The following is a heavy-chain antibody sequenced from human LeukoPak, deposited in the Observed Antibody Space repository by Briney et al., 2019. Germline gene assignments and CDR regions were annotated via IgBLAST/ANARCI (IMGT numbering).Heavy chain of an antibody. D-gene: IGHD4-17*01. Sequence: SVKVSCKASGGTFSSYAISWVRQAPGQGLEWMGGIIPIFGTANYAQKFQGRVTITADKSTSTAYMELSSLRSEDTAVYYCAREGVFYGALGDAFDIWGQGTMVTVSS. CDR3: AREGVFYGALGDAFDI. CDR1: GGTFSSYA. J-gene: IGHJ3*02. CDR2: IIPIFGTA. V-gene: IGHV1-69*06.